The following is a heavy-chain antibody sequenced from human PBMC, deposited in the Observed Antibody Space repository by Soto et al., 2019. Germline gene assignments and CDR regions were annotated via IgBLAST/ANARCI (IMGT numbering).Heavy chain of an antibody. V-gene: IGHV4-34*01. J-gene: IGHJ4*02. CDR2: INHSGST. D-gene: IGHD6-13*01. CDR3: ARTYSSSWSPFDY. CDR1: GGSFIGYY. Sequence: TSETLSLTCAVYGGSFIGYYWSWIRQPPGKGLEWIGEINHSGSTNYNPSLKSRVTISVDTSKNQFSLKLSSVTAADTAVYYCARTYSSSWSPFDYWGQGTLVTAPQ.